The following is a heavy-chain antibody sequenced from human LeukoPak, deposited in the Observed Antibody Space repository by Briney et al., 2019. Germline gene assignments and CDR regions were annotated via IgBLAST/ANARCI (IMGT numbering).Heavy chain of an antibody. CDR1: GYTFTGYY. J-gene: IGHJ6*02. D-gene: IGHD6-13*01. CDR2: INPNSGGT. Sequence: ASVKVSCKASGYTFTGYYMHWVRQAPGQGLEWMGWINPNSGGTNYAQKFQGRVTMTRDTSISTAYMELSRLRSDDTAEYYCARDLIYSSSLTPLYYYYGMDVWGQGTTVTVSS. V-gene: IGHV1-2*02. CDR3: ARDLIYSSSLTPLYYYYGMDV.